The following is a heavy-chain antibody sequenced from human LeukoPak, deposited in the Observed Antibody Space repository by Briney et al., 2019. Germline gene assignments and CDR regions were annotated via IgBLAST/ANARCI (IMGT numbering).Heavy chain of an antibody. Sequence: GGSLRLSCAASGFTFSDYYMSWIHQAQGKGLEWVSYISSSGSTIYYADSVKGRFTISRDNAKNSLYLQMNSLRAEDAAVYYCAREGERSTGFDPWGQGTLVTVSS. CDR2: ISSSGSTI. D-gene: IGHD1-1*01. CDR1: GFTFSDYY. CDR3: AREGERSTGFDP. J-gene: IGHJ5*02. V-gene: IGHV3-11*01.